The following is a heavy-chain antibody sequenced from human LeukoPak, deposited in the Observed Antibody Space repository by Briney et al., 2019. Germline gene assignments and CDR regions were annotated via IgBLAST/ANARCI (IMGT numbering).Heavy chain of an antibody. V-gene: IGHV3-66*01. CDR3: ARGDSSGYYYVIGAFDI. D-gene: IGHD3-22*01. J-gene: IGHJ3*02. CDR1: GLSVSTNY. CDR2: IYSGGST. Sequence: PGGSLRLSCAASGLSVSTNYMSWVRQAPGKGLEWVSVIYSGGSTYYADSVKGRFTISRDNSKNTLYLQMNSLRAEDTAVYYCARGDSSGYYYVIGAFDIWGQGTMVTVSS.